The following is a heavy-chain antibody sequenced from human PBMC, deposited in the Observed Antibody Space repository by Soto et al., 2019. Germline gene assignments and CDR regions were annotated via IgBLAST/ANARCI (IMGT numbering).Heavy chain of an antibody. CDR1: GGSISSGGYY. V-gene: IGHV4-31*03. J-gene: IGHJ4*02. CDR2: IYYSGST. D-gene: IGHD3-9*01. Sequence: SETLSLTCTVFGGSISSGGYYWSWIRQHPGKGLEWIGYIYYSGSTYYNPSLKSRVTISVDTSKNQFSLKLSSVTAADTAVYYCARGGELRYFDWYSHAYWGQGTLVTVSS. CDR3: ARGGELRYFDWYSHAY.